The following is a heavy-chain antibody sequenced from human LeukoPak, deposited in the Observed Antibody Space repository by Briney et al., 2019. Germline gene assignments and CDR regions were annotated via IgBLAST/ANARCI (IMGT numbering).Heavy chain of an antibody. Sequence: SETLSLTCAVYGGSFSGYYWSWIRQPPGKGLEWIGEINHSGSTNYNPSLKSRVTISVDTSKNQFSLKLSSVTAADKAVYYCARMYYYDSSGPYYYYYGMDVWGQGTTVTVSS. CDR3: ARMYYYDSSGPYYYYYGMDV. V-gene: IGHV4-34*01. D-gene: IGHD3-22*01. J-gene: IGHJ6*02. CDR1: GGSFSGYY. CDR2: INHSGST.